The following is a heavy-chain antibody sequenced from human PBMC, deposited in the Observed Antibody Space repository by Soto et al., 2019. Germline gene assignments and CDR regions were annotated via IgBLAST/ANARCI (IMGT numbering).Heavy chain of an antibody. CDR2: ISYDGSNK. J-gene: IGHJ6*02. CDR3: AKDRIGCSSTSCSDYGGYYYGMDV. V-gene: IGHV3-30*18. Sequence: GGSLRLSCAASGFTFSSYGMHWVRQAPGKGLEWVAVISYDGSNKYYADSVKGRFTISRDNSKNTLYLQVDSLRAEDTAVYYCAKDRIGCSSTSCSDYGGYYYGMDVWGQGTTVTVSS. CDR1: GFTFSSYG. D-gene: IGHD2-2*01.